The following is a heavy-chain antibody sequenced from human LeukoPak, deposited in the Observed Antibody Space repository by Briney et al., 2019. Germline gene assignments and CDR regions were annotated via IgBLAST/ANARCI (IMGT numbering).Heavy chain of an antibody. J-gene: IGHJ4*02. D-gene: IGHD2-15*01. Sequence: PGGSLRLSCAGSGFSFGSYGMHWVRQAPGKGLEWVAVIWHDGKIKHYADSVKGRFTISRDNSKNTLYLEMNSLRAEDTAVFYCARDRGSNDPIDYWGRGTLVTVSS. V-gene: IGHV3-33*01. CDR3: ARDRGSNDPIDY. CDR1: GFSFGSYG. CDR2: IWHDGKIK.